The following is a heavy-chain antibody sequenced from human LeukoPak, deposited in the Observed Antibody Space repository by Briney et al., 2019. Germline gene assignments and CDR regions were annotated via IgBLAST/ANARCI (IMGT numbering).Heavy chain of an antibody. J-gene: IGHJ1*01. CDR1: GYTFTGYY. Sequence: SVKVSCKASGYTFTGYYMHWVRQAPGQGLEWMGWINPNSGGTNYAQKFQGRVTMTRDTSISTAYMELSRLRSDDTAVYYCARDRGYYDSSGVFQHWGQGTLVTVSS. CDR3: ARDRGYYDSSGVFQH. D-gene: IGHD3-22*01. CDR2: INPNSGGT. V-gene: IGHV1-2*02.